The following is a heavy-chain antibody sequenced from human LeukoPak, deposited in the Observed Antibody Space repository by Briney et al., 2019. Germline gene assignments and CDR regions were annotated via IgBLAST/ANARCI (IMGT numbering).Heavy chain of an antibody. D-gene: IGHD3-10*01. CDR2: ISGSGDYT. CDR1: GFTFSSYA. V-gene: IGHV3-23*01. J-gene: IGHJ3*02. CDR3: AKDLTYYYGLGSSTNAFDI. Sequence: GGSLGLSCAASGFTFSSYAMSWVRQAPGKGLEWVSGISGSGDYTYYADSLKGRFTISRDNSKNTLYLQMNSLRAEDTALYYCAKDLTYYYGLGSSTNAFDIWGQGTMVTVSS.